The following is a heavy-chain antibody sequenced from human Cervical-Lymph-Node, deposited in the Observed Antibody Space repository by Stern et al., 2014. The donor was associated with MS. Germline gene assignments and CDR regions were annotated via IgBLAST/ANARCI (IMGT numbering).Heavy chain of an antibody. V-gene: IGHV1-18*01. CDR3: ARDKVVVVAATPMGY. Sequence: DQLVESGAEVKKPGASVKVSCKASGYTFTSYGISWVRQAPGQGLEWLGWISAYNGNTNYAQKLQGRVTMTTDTSTSTAYMELRSLRSDDTAVYYCARDKVVVVAATPMGYWGQGTLVTVSS. CDR1: GYTFTSYG. D-gene: IGHD2-15*01. J-gene: IGHJ4*02. CDR2: ISAYNGNT.